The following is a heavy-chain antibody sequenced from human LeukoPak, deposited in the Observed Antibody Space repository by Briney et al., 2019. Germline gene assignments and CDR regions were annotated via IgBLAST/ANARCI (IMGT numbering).Heavy chain of an antibody. Sequence: ASVKVSCKASGYTFTGYYMHWVRQAPGQGLEWMGWINPNSGGTNYAQKFQGRVTMTRDTSISTAYMELSRPRSDDTAVYYCARGGGVRQQLVRFDYWGQGTLVTVSS. CDR2: INPNSGGT. V-gene: IGHV1-2*02. D-gene: IGHD6-13*01. CDR1: GYTFTGYY. J-gene: IGHJ4*02. CDR3: ARGGGVRQQLVRFDY.